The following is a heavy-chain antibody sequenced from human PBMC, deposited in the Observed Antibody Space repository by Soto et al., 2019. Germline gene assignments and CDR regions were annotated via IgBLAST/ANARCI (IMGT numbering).Heavy chain of an antibody. CDR1: GDSISSDHW. Sequence: VQLRESGPGLVKPWGTLSLTCGVSGDSISSDHWWGWVRQPPGKGLEWIGEIFHTGGVHYNPSLAIRVTVSVAKTKNQFSLMLTSVTAADTAVYYCVSNGDYKLEYWGQGTLVTVSS. J-gene: IGHJ4*02. CDR2: IFHTGGV. CDR3: VSNGDYKLEY. D-gene: IGHD4-17*01. V-gene: IGHV4-4*02.